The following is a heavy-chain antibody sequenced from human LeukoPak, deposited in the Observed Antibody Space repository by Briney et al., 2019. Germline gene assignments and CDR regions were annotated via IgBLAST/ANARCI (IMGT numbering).Heavy chain of an antibody. D-gene: IGHD3-3*01. V-gene: IGHV3-30*18. CDR1: GFTFSSYG. Sequence: GRSLRLSCAASGFTFSSYGMHWVRQAPGKGLEWVAVISYDGSNKYYADSVKGRFTISRDNSKNTLYLQMNSLRAEDTAVYYCAKGSIRGYDFWSGYSGVAFDIWGQGTMVTVSS. J-gene: IGHJ3*02. CDR2: ISYDGSNK. CDR3: AKGSIRGYDFWSGYSGVAFDI.